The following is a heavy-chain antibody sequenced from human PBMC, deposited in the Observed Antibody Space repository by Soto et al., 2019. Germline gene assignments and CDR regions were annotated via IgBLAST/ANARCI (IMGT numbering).Heavy chain of an antibody. CDR2: INAGNGNT. CDR3: ARGSWAGNYYYYGMDV. V-gene: IGHV1-3*01. J-gene: IGHJ6*02. Sequence: ASVKVSCKASGYTFTSYAMHWVRQAPGQRLEWMGWINAGNGNTKYSQKFQGRVTMTMDTSASTAYMELSSLRSEDTAVYYCARGSWAGNYYYYGMDVWGQGTTVTVSS. CDR1: GYTFTSYA. D-gene: IGHD6-19*01.